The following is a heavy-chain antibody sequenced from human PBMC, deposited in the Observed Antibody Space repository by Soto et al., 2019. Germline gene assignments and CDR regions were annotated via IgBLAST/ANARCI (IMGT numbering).Heavy chain of an antibody. D-gene: IGHD6-13*01. CDR1: GYSFTSYW. Sequence: PGESLKISCKGSGYSFTSYWIGWVRQMPGKGLECMGIIYPGDSDTRYSPSFQGQVTISADKSISTAYLQWSSLKASDTAMYYCARTAAAGKNYYXVDGWGQGTTVTSP. CDR2: IYPGDSDT. J-gene: IGHJ6*02. V-gene: IGHV5-51*01. CDR3: ARTAAAGKNYYXVDG.